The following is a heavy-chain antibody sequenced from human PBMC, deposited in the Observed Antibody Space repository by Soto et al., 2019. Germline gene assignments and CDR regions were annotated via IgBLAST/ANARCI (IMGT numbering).Heavy chain of an antibody. CDR2: IWSDGSDK. J-gene: IGHJ4*02. D-gene: IGHD3-10*01. CDR3: ATEGGAEPGTGGPDY. CDR1: GLTFSDYI. Sequence: QVQLVESGGGVVQPGRSLRLSCVASGLTFSDYIMHWVRKAPGKGLEWVALIWSDGSDKFYADSVKGRFTVSRDNSKNTLYLQVNSLRAEDTAMYYCATEGGAEPGTGGPDYWGQGTLVIVSS. V-gene: IGHV3-33*01.